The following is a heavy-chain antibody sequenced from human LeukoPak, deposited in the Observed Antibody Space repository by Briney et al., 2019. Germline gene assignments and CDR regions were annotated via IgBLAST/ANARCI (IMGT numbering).Heavy chain of an antibody. CDR2: ISGSGAST. CDR1: GFTFSSYA. V-gene: IGHV3-23*01. CDR3: AKAMGSGWYPYYFDY. J-gene: IGHJ4*02. Sequence: GGSLRLSCAASGFTFSSYAMSWVRQAPGKGLEWVSAISGSGASTYYQDSVKGRFTIPRDNSEDTLYLQMNSLTAEDTAVYFCAKAMGSGWYPYYFDYWGQGTLVAVSS. D-gene: IGHD6-19*01.